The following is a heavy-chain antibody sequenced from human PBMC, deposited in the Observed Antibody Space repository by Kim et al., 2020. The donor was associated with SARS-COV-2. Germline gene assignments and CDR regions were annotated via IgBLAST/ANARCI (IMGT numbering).Heavy chain of an antibody. CDR3: ARGNDANSGVYDY. J-gene: IGHJ4*02. CDR1: GFTFRSYG. Sequence: GGSLRLSCAASGFTFRSYGMHWVHQAPGKGPEWVAVIWYDASKKYYIDSVKGRFTISRDNSKNTLFLQMDTLRAEDTAIYYCARGNDANSGVYDYWGQGTLVTVSS. V-gene: IGHV3-33*01. D-gene: IGHD1-1*01. CDR2: IWYDASKK.